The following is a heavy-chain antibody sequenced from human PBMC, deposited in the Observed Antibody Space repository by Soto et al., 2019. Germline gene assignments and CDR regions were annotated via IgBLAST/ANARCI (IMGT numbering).Heavy chain of an antibody. Sequence: SETLSLTCAVYGGSFSGYYWSWIRQPPGKGLEWIGEINHSGSTNYNPSLKSRVTISVDTSKNQFSLKLSSVTAADTAVYYCARGHRRYGDYGYWGQGTLVTVSS. V-gene: IGHV4-34*01. CDR3: ARGHRRYGDYGY. CDR1: GGSFSGYY. D-gene: IGHD4-17*01. J-gene: IGHJ4*02. CDR2: INHSGST.